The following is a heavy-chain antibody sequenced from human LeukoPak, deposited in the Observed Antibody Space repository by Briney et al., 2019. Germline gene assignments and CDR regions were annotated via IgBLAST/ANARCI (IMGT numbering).Heavy chain of an antibody. V-gene: IGHV4-4*07. CDR2: IYTSGST. J-gene: IGHJ4*02. CDR3: ARDKYDILTGYEYFDY. D-gene: IGHD3-9*01. CDR1: GGSISSYY. Sequence: PSETLSLTCTVSGGSISSYYWSWIRQPAGKGLEWIGRIYTSGSTNYNPSLMSRVTMSVDTSKNQFSLKLSSVTAADTAVYYCARDKYDILTGYEYFDYWGQGTLVTVSS.